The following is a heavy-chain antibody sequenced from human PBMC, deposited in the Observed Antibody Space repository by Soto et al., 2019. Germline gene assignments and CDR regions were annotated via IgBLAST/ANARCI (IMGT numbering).Heavy chain of an antibody. J-gene: IGHJ5*02. CDR1: GGSFSGYY. CDR2: INHSGST. V-gene: IGHV4-34*01. CDR3: ARGPVPDYDILTGYSLDP. D-gene: IGHD3-9*01. Sequence: SETLSLTCAVYGGSFSGYYWSWIRQPPGKGLEWIGEINHSGSTNYNPSLKSRVTISVDTSKNQFSLKLSSVTAADTAVYYCARGPVPDYDILTGYSLDPWGQGTLVTSPQ.